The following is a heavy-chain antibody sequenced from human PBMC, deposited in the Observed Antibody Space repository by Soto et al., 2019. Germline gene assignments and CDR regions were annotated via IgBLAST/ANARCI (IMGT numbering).Heavy chain of an antibody. CDR1: GGSISSYY. V-gene: IGHV4-59*01. J-gene: IGHJ6*03. CDR3: ARYFVDSASNYPPYYYYYYYMDV. Sequence: PSETLSLTCTVSGGSISSYYWSWIRQPPGKGLEWIGYIYYSGSTNYNPSLKSRVTISVDTSKNQFSLKLSSVTAADTAVYYCARYFVDSASNYPPYYYYYYYMDVWGKGTTVTVSS. CDR2: IYYSGST. D-gene: IGHD3-9*01.